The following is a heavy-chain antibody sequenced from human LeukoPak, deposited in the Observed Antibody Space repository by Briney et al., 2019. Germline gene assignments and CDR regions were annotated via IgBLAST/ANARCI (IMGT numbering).Heavy chain of an antibody. D-gene: IGHD3-3*01. V-gene: IGHV3-23*01. CDR1: GFTFSSYA. CDR2: ISGSGGST. Sequence: PGGSLRLSCAASGFTFSSYAMSWVRQAPGKGLEWVSAISGSGGSTYYADSVKGRFTISRDNPENTLYLQMNSLRAEDTAVYYCAKDAPLYYDFWSGYYTPFDYWGQGTLVTVSS. J-gene: IGHJ4*02. CDR3: AKDAPLYYDFWSGYYTPFDY.